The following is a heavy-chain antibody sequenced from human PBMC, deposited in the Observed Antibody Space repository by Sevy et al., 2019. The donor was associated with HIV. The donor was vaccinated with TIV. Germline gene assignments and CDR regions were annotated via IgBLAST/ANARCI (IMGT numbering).Heavy chain of an antibody. CDR3: AKDILRWSFDY. D-gene: IGHD4-17*01. CDR2: IGGSDDRT. Sequence: GGSLRLSCAASGFTLSGNAMAWVRQAPGKGLEWVSAIGGSDDRTDYADAVKGRFTISRDISKNTLYLQMNSLRVEDTADYYCAKDILRWSFDYWGQGTLVTVSS. J-gene: IGHJ4*02. V-gene: IGHV3-23*01. CDR1: GFTLSGNA.